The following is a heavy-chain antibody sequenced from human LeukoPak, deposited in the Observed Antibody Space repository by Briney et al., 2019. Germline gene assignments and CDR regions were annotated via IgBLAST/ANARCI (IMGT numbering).Heavy chain of an antibody. Sequence: SQTLSLTCAISGDSVSSNSAAWNWIRQSPSRGLEWLGRTYYRSKWYNDYAVSVKSRITINPDTSKNQFSLQLNSVTPEDTAVYYCARGSRTSYHPYLPKKYYGMDAWGQGTTVTVSS. V-gene: IGHV6-1*01. D-gene: IGHD6-13*01. CDR1: GDSVSSNSAA. J-gene: IGHJ6*02. CDR2: TYYRSKWYN. CDR3: ARGSRTSYHPYLPKKYYGMDA.